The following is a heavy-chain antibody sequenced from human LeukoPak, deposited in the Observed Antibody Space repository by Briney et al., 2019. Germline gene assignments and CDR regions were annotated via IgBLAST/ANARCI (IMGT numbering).Heavy chain of an antibody. Sequence: GGSLRLSCAASGFTFSSYWMSWVRQAPGKGLEGVANIKQDGSEKYYVDSVKGRFTISRDNAKNSLYLQMNSLRAEDTAVYYCARTVVTGYYYYYYMDVWGKGTTVTVSS. D-gene: IGHD4-23*01. CDR3: ARTVVTGYYYYYYMDV. CDR1: GFTFSSYW. V-gene: IGHV3-7*01. J-gene: IGHJ6*03. CDR2: IKQDGSEK.